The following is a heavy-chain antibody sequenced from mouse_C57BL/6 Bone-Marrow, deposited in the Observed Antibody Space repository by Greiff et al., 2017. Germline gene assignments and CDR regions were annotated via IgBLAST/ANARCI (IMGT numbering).Heavy chain of an antibody. J-gene: IGHJ3*01. D-gene: IGHD2-5*01. CDR3: TTPYSNLSAY. CDR1: GFNIKDDY. V-gene: IGHV14-4*01. CDR2: IDPENGDT. Sequence: VQLQQSGAELVRPGASVKLSCTASGFNIKDDYMHWVKQRPEQGLEWIGCIDPENGDTEYAPKFQGKATITADTSSNTAYLQLSSLTSEDAAVYYCTTPYSNLSAYWGKGTLVTVSA.